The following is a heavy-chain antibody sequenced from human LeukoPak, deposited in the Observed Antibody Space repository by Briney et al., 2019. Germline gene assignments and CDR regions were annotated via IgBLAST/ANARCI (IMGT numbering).Heavy chain of an antibody. D-gene: IGHD3-22*01. CDR3: ARAHASLGYYDSSGYYPY. V-gene: IGHV1-2*02. J-gene: IGHJ4*02. Sequence: ASVKVSCKASGYTFTGYYMHWVRQAPGRGLEWMGWINPNSGGTNYAQKFQGRVTMTRDTSISTAYMELSRLRSDDTAVYYCARAHASLGYYDSSGYYPYWGQGTLVTVSS. CDR2: INPNSGGT. CDR1: GYTFTGYY.